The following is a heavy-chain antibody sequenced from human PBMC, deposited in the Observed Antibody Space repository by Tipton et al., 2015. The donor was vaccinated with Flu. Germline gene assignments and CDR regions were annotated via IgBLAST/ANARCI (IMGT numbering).Heavy chain of an antibody. Sequence: GSLRLSCAASGFTFTNEWMTWVRQAPGKGLEWIGRVQRKSDGGRTDYAAPVKGRFTISRDDLKNMAYLQMNSLTTEDTAVYFCHTAPDYWGQGTLVTVSS. CDR1: GFTFTNEW. CDR3: HTAPDY. CDR2: VQRKSDGGRT. J-gene: IGHJ4*02. V-gene: IGHV3-15*01.